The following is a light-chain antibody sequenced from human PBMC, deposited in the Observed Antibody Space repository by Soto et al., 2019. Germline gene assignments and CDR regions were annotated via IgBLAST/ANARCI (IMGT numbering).Light chain of an antibody. CDR2: GSS. CDR3: HQYGSSPPYT. CDR1: QSINNNY. Sequence: EVVLTQSPGTLSLSPGERATLSCRGSQSINNNYLAWYQQRPGQAPRLLIYGSSDRATGIPDRFSGSGSGTDFTPTISRLEPVDFAVYYCHQYGSSPPYTFGQGTKLEI. V-gene: IGKV3-20*01. J-gene: IGKJ2*01.